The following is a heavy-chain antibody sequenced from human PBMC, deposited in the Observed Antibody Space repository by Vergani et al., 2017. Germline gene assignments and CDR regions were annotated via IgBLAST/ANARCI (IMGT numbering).Heavy chain of an antibody. V-gene: IGHV4-31*01. CDR2: IYYSGST. J-gene: IGHJ6*02. CDR1: GGSIRSGGYY. Sequence: QVQLQESGPGLVKPSQTLSLTCTVSGGSIRSGGYYWSWLRQHPGKGLEWIGYIYYSGSTYYNPSLKSLVPISVDTSKNQFSLKLSSVTAADTAVYYCARVQYSSSWPYYYYGMDVWGQGTTVTVSS. D-gene: IGHD6-13*01. CDR3: ARVQYSSSWPYYYYGMDV.